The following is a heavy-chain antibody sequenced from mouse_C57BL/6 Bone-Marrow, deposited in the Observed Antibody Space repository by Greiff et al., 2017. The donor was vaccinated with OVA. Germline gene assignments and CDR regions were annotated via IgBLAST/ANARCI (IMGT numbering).Heavy chain of an antibody. CDR2: ISDGGSYT. CDR3: ARDFTTVVSY. J-gene: IGHJ2*01. V-gene: IGHV5-4*01. Sequence: DVQLVESGGGLVKPGGSLKLSCAASGFTFSSYAMSWVRQTPEKRLEWVATISDGGSYTYYPDNVKGRFTISRDNAKNNLYLQMSHLKSEDTAMYYCARDFTTVVSYWGQGTTLTVSS. CDR1: GFTFSSYA. D-gene: IGHD1-1*01.